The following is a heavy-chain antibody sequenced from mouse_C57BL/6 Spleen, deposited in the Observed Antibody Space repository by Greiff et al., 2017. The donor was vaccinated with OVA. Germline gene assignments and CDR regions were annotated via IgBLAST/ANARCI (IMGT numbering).Heavy chain of an antibody. D-gene: IGHD1-1*01. CDR2: ISYDGSN. Sequence: ESGPGLVKPSQSLSLTCSVTGYSITSGYYWNWIRQFPGNKLEWMGYISYDGSNNYNPSLKNRISITRDTSKNQSFLKLNSVTTEDTATYYCARDYGRNYFDYWGQGTTLTVSS. J-gene: IGHJ2*01. CDR1: GYSITSGYY. V-gene: IGHV3-6*01. CDR3: ARDYGRNYFDY.